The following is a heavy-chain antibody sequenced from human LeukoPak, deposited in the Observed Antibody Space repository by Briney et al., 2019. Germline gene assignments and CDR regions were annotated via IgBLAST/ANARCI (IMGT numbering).Heavy chain of an antibody. CDR2: ITSSSSYI. CDR3: ARAAGELLPFDYFDY. J-gene: IGHJ4*02. CDR1: GFTFGRYR. D-gene: IGHD3-10*01. V-gene: IGHV3-21*06. Sequence: GGSLRLSCAASGFTFGRYRMNWVRQAPGKGLEWVSSITSSSSYIYYADSVKGRFTISRDNVKNSLYLQMHSLRAEDTAVYYCARAAGELLPFDYFDYWGQGTLVTVSS.